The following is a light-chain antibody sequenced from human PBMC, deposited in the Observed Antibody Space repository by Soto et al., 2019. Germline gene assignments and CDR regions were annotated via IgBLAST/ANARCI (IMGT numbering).Light chain of an antibody. CDR2: HIS. CDR1: QSLLHEQGNTY. V-gene: IGKV2-24*01. Sequence: DVVLTQTPLSSPVTLGQPASISCRSSQSLLHEQGNTYFSWLHQRPGQPPRLLIYHISKRFSGVPDRFSGSGAGTYFTLRISRVEAEDVGVYYCMQVTHFPRTFGQGTKVEI. J-gene: IGKJ1*01. CDR3: MQVTHFPRT.